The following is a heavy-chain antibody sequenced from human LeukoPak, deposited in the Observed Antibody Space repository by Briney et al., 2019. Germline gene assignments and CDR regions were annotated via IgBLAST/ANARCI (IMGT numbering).Heavy chain of an antibody. CDR3: ASRRAYCSSTSCFNWFDP. CDR1: AFTFSDYY. V-gene: IGHV3-11*01. Sequence: PGGSLRLSCAASAFTFSDYYMSWIRQAPGKGLERVSYISSSGSTIYYADSVKGRFTISRDNAKNSLYLQMNSLRAEDTAVYYCASRRAYCSSTSCFNWFDPWGQGTLVTVSS. D-gene: IGHD2-2*01. CDR2: ISSSGSTI. J-gene: IGHJ5*02.